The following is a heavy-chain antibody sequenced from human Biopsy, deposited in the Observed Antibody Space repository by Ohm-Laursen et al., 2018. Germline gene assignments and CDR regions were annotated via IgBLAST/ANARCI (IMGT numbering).Heavy chain of an antibody. CDR2: ISASSSYI. CDR1: GVTLSGYS. CDR3: ATELFPAGMGGLCLAP. Sequence: GSLRLSCAASGVTLSGYSMNWVRQAPGKGPEWVSSISASSSYIYYADSVKGRFTVSKENGKNSLYLHMNSLRAEDTAVYYCATELFPAGMGGLCLAPWGQGTLFTVSP. V-gene: IGHV3-21*01. J-gene: IGHJ5*02. D-gene: IGHD2-2*01.